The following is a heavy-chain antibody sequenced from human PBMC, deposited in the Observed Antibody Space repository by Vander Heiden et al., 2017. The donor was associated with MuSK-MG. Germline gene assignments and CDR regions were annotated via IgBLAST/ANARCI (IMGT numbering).Heavy chain of an antibody. CDR3: ARLPNWGRDLYYYHMEV. CDR2: IDDSGST. J-gene: IGHJ6*03. CDR1: GDSISGSGYY. D-gene: IGHD7-27*01. Sequence: QLQLQESGPGLVKPSETLSLTCFVSGDSISGSGYYWGWVRQPPGKGLEWIGSIDDSGSTYYNPSLKSRVTISIDTSNNHFSLRLRSVTAADTAVYYCARLPNWGRDLYYYHMEVWGKGAKGTVSS. V-gene: IGHV4-39*02.